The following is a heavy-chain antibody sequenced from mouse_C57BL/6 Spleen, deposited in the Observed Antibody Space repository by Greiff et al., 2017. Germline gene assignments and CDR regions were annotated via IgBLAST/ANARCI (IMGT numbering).Heavy chain of an antibody. CDR2: ISSGRSTI. CDR1: GFTFSDYG. Sequence: EVQLVESGGGLVKPGGSLKLSCAASGFTFSDYGMHWVRQAPEKGLEWVAYISSGRSTIDYADTVKGRFTISRDNAKNTLFLQMTSLRSEDTAMYYCARGGGGSGYFDVWGTGTTVTVSS. CDR3: ARGGGGSGYFDV. V-gene: IGHV5-17*01. D-gene: IGHD1-1*01. J-gene: IGHJ1*03.